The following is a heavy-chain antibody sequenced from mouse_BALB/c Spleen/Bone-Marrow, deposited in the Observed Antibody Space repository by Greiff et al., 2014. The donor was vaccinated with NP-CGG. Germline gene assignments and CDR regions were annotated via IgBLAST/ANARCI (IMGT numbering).Heavy chain of an antibody. J-gene: IGHJ4*01. Sequence: QVQLQQSAAELARPGASVKMSCKTSGYTFTYYTMHWVNQRPGKGLEWIGYINPSSGYTDYNQKFKDKTTLTTDKSSTTAYLQLSRLTSEYAAVYYCVREKYEYDWDAMDYWGQGTSVTVSS. D-gene: IGHD2-4*01. CDR2: INPSSGYT. V-gene: IGHV1-4*02. CDR1: GYTFTYYT. CDR3: VREKYEYDWDAMDY.